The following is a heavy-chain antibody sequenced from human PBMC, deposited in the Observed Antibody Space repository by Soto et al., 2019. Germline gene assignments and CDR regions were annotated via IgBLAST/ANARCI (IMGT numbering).Heavy chain of an antibody. CDR3: AKPPHSYMHTTRVLFDY. D-gene: IGHD5-18*01. CDR1: GFTFSTYA. J-gene: IGHJ4*02. Sequence: EVQLLESGGGLVQPGGSLRLSCAASGFTFSTYAMNWVRQAPGKGLEWVSIISGSGGSTYYADSVKGRFTISRDTSKNTLYLQMNSLRVEDTAVYYCAKPPHSYMHTTRVLFDYWGQGTLVTVSS. V-gene: IGHV3-23*01. CDR2: ISGSGGST.